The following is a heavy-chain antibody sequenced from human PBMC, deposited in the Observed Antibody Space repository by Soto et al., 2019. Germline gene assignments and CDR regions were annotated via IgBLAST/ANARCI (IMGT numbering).Heavy chain of an antibody. CDR2: IKQDGSEK. CDR1: GFTFSSYW. V-gene: IGHV3-7*01. CDR3: ARDKGYPRVNWFDP. D-gene: IGHD5-12*01. Sequence: GGSLRLSCAASGFTFSSYWMSWVRQAPGKGLEWVANIKQDGSEKYYMDSVKGRFTISRDNAKNSLYLQMNSLRAEDTAVYYCARDKGYPRVNWFDPWGQGTLVTVSS. J-gene: IGHJ5*02.